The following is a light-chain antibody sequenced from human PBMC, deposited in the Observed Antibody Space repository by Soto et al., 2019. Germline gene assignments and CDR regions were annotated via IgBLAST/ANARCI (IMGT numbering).Light chain of an antibody. J-gene: IGKJ4*01. CDR3: QQYNNWPLALT. CDR2: GAS. V-gene: IGKV3-15*01. CDR1: QSVSSN. Sequence: EIVMTQSTAILSVSPGERATLSYRASQSVSSNLAWYQQKPGQAPRLLIYGASTRATGIPARFSGSGSGTEFTLTISSLQSEDFAVYYCQQYNNWPLALTFGGGTKVEIK.